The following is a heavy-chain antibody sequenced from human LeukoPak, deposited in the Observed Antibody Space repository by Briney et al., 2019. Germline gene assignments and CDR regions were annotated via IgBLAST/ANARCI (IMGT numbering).Heavy chain of an antibody. Sequence: SETLSLTCAVYGGSFSGYYWSWIRQPPGKGLEWIGEINHSGSTNYNPSLKSRVTISVDTSKNQFSLKLSSVTAADTAVYYCARGDSDFWGQGTLVTVSS. V-gene: IGHV4-34*01. CDR3: ARGDSDF. J-gene: IGHJ4*02. CDR1: GGSFSGYY. CDR2: INHSGST.